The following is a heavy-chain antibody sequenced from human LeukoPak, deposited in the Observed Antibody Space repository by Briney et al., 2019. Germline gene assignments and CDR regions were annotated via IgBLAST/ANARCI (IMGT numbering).Heavy chain of an antibody. CDR3: ARAMVRSAFDI. D-gene: IGHD3-10*01. Sequence: PSETLSLTCAVSGGSISSSNWWSWVRQPPGKGLEWIGEIYHSGSTNYNPYLKSRVTISVDKSKNQFSLKLSYVTAAATAVYYCARAMVRSAFDIWGQGTMVTVSS. CDR1: GGSISSSNW. CDR2: IYHSGST. J-gene: IGHJ3*02. V-gene: IGHV4-4*02.